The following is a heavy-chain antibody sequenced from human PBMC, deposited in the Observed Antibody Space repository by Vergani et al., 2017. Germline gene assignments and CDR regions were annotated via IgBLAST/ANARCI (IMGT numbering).Heavy chain of an antibody. D-gene: IGHD2-2*01. J-gene: IGHJ4*02. CDR3: ARGGHHCRSTSCYFHYFDF. Sequence: QVQLQESGPGLVKPSETLSLTCTVSGGSISSYYWSWIRQPAGKGLEWIGRIYTSGSTNYNPSLKSRVTMSVDTSKNQFSLKLSSVTAADTAGDYCARGGHHCRSTSCYFHYFDFWGQGTLVTVSS. V-gene: IGHV4-4*07. CDR2: IYTSGST. CDR1: GGSISSYY.